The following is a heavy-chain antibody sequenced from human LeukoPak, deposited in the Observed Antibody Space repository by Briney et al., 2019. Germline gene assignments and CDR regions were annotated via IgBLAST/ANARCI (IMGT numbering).Heavy chain of an antibody. CDR2: ISGSGGST. V-gene: IGHV3-23*01. D-gene: IGHD3-10*01. J-gene: IGHJ5*02. CDR3: AKDGYYYGSGSYLTWDWFDP. CDR1: GFTFSSYG. Sequence: GGSLRLSCAASGFTFSSYGMSWVRQAPGKGLEWVSAISGSGGSTYYADSVKGRFTISRDNSKNTLYLQMNSLRAEDTAVYYCAKDGYYYGSGSYLTWDWFDPWGQGTLVTVSS.